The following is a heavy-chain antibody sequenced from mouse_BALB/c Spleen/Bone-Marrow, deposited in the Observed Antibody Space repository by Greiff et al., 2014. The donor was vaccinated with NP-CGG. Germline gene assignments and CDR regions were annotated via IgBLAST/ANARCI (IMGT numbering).Heavy chain of an antibody. D-gene: IGHD1-1*02. CDR2: IYPGDGDT. CDR3: ASDYPVY. J-gene: IGHJ2*01. CDR1: GYAFSSSW. V-gene: IGHV1-82*01. Sequence: QVQLKESGPELVKPGASVKISCKASGYAFSSSWMNWVKQRPGQGLEWIGRIYPGDGDTNYNGKFKGKATLTADKSSSTAYMQLSSLTSVDSAVYICASDYPVYWGQGTTLTVSS.